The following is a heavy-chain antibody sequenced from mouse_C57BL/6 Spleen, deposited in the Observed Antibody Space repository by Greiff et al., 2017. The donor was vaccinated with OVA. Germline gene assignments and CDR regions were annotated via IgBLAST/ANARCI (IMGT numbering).Heavy chain of an antibody. CDR3: TPGYYGSSYGFAY. J-gene: IGHJ3*01. CDR2: IDPENGDT. CDR1: GFNIKDDY. V-gene: IGHV14-4*01. Sequence: VQLQQSGAELVRPGASVKLSCTASGFNIKDDYMHWVKQRPEQGLEWIGWIDPENGDTEYASKFQGKATITADTSSNTAYLQLSSLTSEDTAVYYCTPGYYGSSYGFAYWGQGTLVTVSA. D-gene: IGHD1-1*01.